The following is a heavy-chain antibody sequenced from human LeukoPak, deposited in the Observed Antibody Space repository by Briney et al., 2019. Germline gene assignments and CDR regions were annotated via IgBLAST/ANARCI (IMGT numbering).Heavy chain of an antibody. CDR2: INPSGGST. J-gene: IGHJ6*02. Sequence: ASVKVSCKASGYTFTSYYMHWVRQAPGQGLEWMINPSGGSTSYAQKFQGRVTMTRDTSTSTVYMELSSLRSEDTAVYYCARNQVYYDFWSGSYWDPYYYYGMDVWGQGTTVTVSS. CDR3: ARNQVYYDFWSGSYWDPYYYYGMDV. D-gene: IGHD3-3*01. V-gene: IGHV1-46*01. CDR1: GYTFTSYY.